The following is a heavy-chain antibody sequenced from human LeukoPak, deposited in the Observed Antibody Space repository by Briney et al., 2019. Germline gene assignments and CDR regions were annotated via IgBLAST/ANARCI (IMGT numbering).Heavy chain of an antibody. V-gene: IGHV1-18*01. J-gene: IGHJ6*03. Sequence: GASVKVSCKASGYTFTSYDINWVRQAPGQGLEWTGWISLYNGNTNYAQNFQGRVTMTADTSTNTAYMELRSLRSDDTAVYYCARSGDSPPYYYMDVWGKGTTVTVSS. CDR1: GYTFTSYD. D-gene: IGHD1-26*01. CDR3: ARSGDSPPYYYMDV. CDR2: ISLYNGNT.